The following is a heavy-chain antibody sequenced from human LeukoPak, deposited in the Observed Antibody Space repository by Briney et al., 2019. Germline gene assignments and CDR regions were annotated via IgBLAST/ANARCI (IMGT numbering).Heavy chain of an antibody. V-gene: IGHV3-20*04. CDR1: GVTFYDYG. J-gene: IGHJ4*02. CDR3: ARVGGESGSYLYYFDY. Sequence: GRSLRLSCAASGVTFYDYGISWGRQAPGKGLEWGSGINWNGGSTGYADSVKGRFTISRDNAKNSLYPQMNSLIAQDTTLYYCARVGGESGSYLYYFDYWGQGTLVTVSS. D-gene: IGHD1-26*01. CDR2: INWNGGST.